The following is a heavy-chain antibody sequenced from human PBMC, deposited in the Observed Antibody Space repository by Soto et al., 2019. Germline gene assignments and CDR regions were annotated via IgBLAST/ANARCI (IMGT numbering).Heavy chain of an antibody. Sequence: GASVKVSCKASGYTFTSYGISWVRQAPGQGLEWMGWISAYNGNTNYAQKLQGRVTMTTDTSTSTAYMELRSLRSDDTAVYYCAREACSSTSCYRPYYYYGMDVWGQGTTVTVSS. CDR1: GYTFTSYG. V-gene: IGHV1-18*04. J-gene: IGHJ6*02. CDR3: AREACSSTSCYRPYYYYGMDV. CDR2: ISAYNGNT. D-gene: IGHD2-2*01.